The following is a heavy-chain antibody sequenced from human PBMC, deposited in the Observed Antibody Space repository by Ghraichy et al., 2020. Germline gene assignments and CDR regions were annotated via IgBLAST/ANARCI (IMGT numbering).Heavy chain of an antibody. J-gene: IGHJ3*02. D-gene: IGHD3-22*01. V-gene: IGHV3-48*01. CDR1: GFTFSSYS. Sequence: GGSLRLSCAASGFTFSSYSMNWVRQAPGKGLEWVSYISSSSSTIYYADSVKGRFTISRDNAKNSLYLQMNSLRAEDTAVYYCARVRYYYDSSGYLDAFDIWGQGTMVTVSS. CDR3: ARVRYYYDSSGYLDAFDI. CDR2: ISSSSSTI.